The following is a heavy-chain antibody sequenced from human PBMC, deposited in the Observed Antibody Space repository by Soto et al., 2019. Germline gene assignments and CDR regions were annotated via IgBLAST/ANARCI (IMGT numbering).Heavy chain of an antibody. CDR3: ARIPSRHWVDY. Sequence: SETLSLTCTVSGSSISSSGYYWGWIRQPPGRGLEWIGSLYYNVGTYYNPSLKSRVTISADTSANQLSLMVNSVTAADTAIYFFARIPSRHWVDYPGQGTQVTLSS. V-gene: IGHV4-39*01. CDR2: LYYNVGT. J-gene: IGHJ4*02. CDR1: GSSISSSGYY. D-gene: IGHD2-21*01.